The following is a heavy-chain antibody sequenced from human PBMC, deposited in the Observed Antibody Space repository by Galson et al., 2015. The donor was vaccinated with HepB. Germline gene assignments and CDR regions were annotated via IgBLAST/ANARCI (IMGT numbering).Heavy chain of an antibody. D-gene: IGHD2-15*01. Sequence: SLRLSCAASGFTFSSYGMHWVRQAPGKGLEWVAFIRYDGSNKYYADSVKGRFTISRDNSKNTLYLQMNSLRAEDTAVYYCAKIPTGRYCSGGSCYHLWGQGTTVTVSS. CDR1: GFTFSSYG. CDR2: IRYDGSNK. J-gene: IGHJ6*02. CDR3: AKIPTGRYCSGGSCYHL. V-gene: IGHV3-30*02.